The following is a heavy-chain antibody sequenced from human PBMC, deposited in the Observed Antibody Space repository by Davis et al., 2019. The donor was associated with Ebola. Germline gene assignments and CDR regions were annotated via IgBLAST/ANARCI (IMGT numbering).Heavy chain of an antibody. V-gene: IGHV1-69*04. Sequence: SVKVSCKASGYTFTSYAMNWVRQAPGQGLEWMGRIIPILGIANYAQKFQGRVTITMDTSASTAYMELSSLRSEDTAVYYCARATFGYNSGWYADYWGQGTLVTVSS. D-gene: IGHD6-19*01. CDR3: ARATFGYNSGWYADY. CDR1: GYTFTSYA. J-gene: IGHJ4*02. CDR2: IIPILGIA.